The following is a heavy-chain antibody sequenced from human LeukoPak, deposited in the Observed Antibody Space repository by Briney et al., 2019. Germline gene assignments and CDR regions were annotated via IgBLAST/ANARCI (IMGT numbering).Heavy chain of an antibody. CDR3: AREGVEGARGYYYYMDV. J-gene: IGHJ6*03. D-gene: IGHD1-26*01. CDR1: GYTFTSYG. V-gene: IGHV1-2*02. CDR2: INPNSGGT. Sequence: GASVKVSCKASGYTFTSYGISWVRQAPGQGLEWMGWINPNSGGTNYAQKFQGRVTMTRGTSISTAYMELSRLRSDDTAVYYCAREGVEGARGYYYYMDVWGKGTTVTISS.